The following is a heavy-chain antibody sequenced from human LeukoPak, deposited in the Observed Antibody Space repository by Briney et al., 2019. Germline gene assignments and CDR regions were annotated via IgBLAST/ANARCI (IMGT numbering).Heavy chain of an antibody. Sequence: SESLSLTCTVSGGSISSYYWSWIRQPPGKGLEWIGYIYYSGSTNYNPSLKSRVTIPVDTSKNQFSLKLSSVTAADTAVYYCARVRMAGTHDYWGQGTLVTVSS. CDR3: ARVRMAGTHDY. V-gene: IGHV4-59*01. CDR1: GGSISSYY. CDR2: IYYSGST. D-gene: IGHD6-19*01. J-gene: IGHJ4*02.